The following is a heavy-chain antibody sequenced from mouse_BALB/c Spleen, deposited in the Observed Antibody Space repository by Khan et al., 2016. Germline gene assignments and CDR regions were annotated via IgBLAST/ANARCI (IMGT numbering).Heavy chain of an antibody. D-gene: IGHD1-2*01. Sequence: EVQLQESGPGLAKPSQSLSLTCTVTGYSITSGYGWNWIRQFPGNKLEWMGYISYSGSTNYHPSLISRLPFTRDTSKNHFCLQLNSVTTEDTATYYCARTARIKYWGQGTTLTVSS. J-gene: IGHJ2*01. CDR3: ARTARIKY. CDR2: ISYSGST. V-gene: IGHV3-2*02. CDR1: GYSITSGYG.